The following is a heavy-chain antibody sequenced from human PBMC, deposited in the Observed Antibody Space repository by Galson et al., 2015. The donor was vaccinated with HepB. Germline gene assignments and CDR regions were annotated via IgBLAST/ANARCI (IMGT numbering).Heavy chain of an antibody. CDR1: GFNFRTYG. CDR2: GSYDGNRK. V-gene: IGHV3-30*18. D-gene: IGHD5-24*01. Sequence: SLRLSCADSGFNFRTYGMHWVLQAPGKGLEWGAVGSYDGNRKSYAASVECRLTICRDNSKNTLYLQMNSLRAEDTAVYYCAKDRKRWLQLGAFDIWGQGTMVTVSS. J-gene: IGHJ3*02. CDR3: AKDRKRWLQLGAFDI.